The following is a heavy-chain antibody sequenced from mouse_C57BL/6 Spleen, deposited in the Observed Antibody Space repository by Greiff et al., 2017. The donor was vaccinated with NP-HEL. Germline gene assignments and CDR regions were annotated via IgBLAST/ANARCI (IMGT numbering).Heavy chain of an antibody. CDR3: AREGDYWFAY. V-gene: IGHV1-54*01. CDR1: GYAFTNYL. CDR2: INPGSGGT. J-gene: IGHJ3*01. D-gene: IGHD2-4*01. Sequence: VKLQQSGAELVRPGTSVKVSCKASGYAFTNYLIEWVKQRPGQGLEWIGVINPGSGGTNYNEKFKGKATLTADKSSSTAYMQLSSLTSEDSAVYFCAREGDYWFAYWGQGTLVTVSA.